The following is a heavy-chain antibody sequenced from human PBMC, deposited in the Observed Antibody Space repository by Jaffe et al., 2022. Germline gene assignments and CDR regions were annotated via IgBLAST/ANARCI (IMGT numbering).Heavy chain of an antibody. CDR2: IYWDDDK. Sequence: QITLKESGPTLVKPTQTLTLTCTFSGFSLSTSGVGVGWIRQPPGKALEWLALIYWDDDKRYSPSLKSRLTITKDTSKNQVVLTMTNMDPVDTATYYCARLGATVTTYTYYFDYWGQGTLVTVSS. CDR1: GFSLSTSGVG. CDR3: ARLGATVTTYTYYFDY. J-gene: IGHJ4*02. V-gene: IGHV2-5*02. D-gene: IGHD4-17*01.